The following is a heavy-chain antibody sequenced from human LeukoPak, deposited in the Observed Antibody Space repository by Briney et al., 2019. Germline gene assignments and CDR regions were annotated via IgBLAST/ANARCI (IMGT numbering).Heavy chain of an antibody. D-gene: IGHD2-8*01. Sequence: GGSLRLSCAASGFTFRSYSMNWVRQAPGKGLEWVSSISGSTTYIYYADSVKGRFTISRDNTKNSLYLQMNSLRAEDTAVYYCARALDCTNGVCGFDYWGQGTPVTVSS. CDR2: ISGSTTYI. J-gene: IGHJ4*02. V-gene: IGHV3-21*01. CDR1: GFTFRSYS. CDR3: ARALDCTNGVCGFDY.